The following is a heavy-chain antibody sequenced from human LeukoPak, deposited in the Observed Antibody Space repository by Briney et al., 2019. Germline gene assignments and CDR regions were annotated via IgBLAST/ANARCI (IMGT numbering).Heavy chain of an antibody. CDR2: ISYDGSNK. Sequence: PGGSLRLSCAASGFTFSSYAMHWVRQAPGKGLEWVAVISYDGSNKYYADSVKGRFTISRDNSKNTLYLQMNSLRAEDTAVYYCAKSYSGSYCYDHWGQGTLVTVSS. V-gene: IGHV3-30*04. CDR3: AKSYSGSYCYDH. J-gene: IGHJ4*02. CDR1: GFTFSSYA. D-gene: IGHD1-26*01.